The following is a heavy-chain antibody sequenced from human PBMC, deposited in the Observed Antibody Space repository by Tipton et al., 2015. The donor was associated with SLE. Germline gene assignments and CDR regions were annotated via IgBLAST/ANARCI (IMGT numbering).Heavy chain of an antibody. CDR1: GFTFDEYA. J-gene: IGHJ5*02. D-gene: IGHD3-10*01. CDR3: AGDDYASGIT. V-gene: IGHV3-9*01. Sequence: RSLRLSCAASGFTFDEYAMHWVRQVPGKGLEWVSGISWNSGTIGYADSVKGRFTISRDNAKNSLHLHLNSLRTEDTALYYCAGDDYASGITWGQGTLVTVSS. CDR2: ISWNSGTI.